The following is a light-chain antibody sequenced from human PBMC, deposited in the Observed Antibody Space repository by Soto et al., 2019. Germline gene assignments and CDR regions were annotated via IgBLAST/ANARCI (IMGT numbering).Light chain of an antibody. Sequence: DIVMTQSPLSLPVTPGQPSPISCRSSQSLLHSNGYNYLDWYLQKPGQSPQLLIYLGSNRASGVPDRLSGSGSGTDFTLKISRVEDEDVGVYYCMEVLQNTFTFGHGTRLEIK. CDR2: LGS. V-gene: IGKV2-28*01. J-gene: IGKJ5*01. CDR1: QSLLHSNGYNY. CDR3: MEVLQNTFT.